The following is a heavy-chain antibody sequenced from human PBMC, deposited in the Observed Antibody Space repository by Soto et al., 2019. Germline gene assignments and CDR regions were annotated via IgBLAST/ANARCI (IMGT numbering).Heavy chain of an antibody. CDR3: TTDHWNYVSGDYYGMDV. V-gene: IGHV3-15*07. J-gene: IGHJ6*02. Sequence: GGSLRLSYAASGFTFSNAWMNWVRQAPGKGLEWVGRIKSKTDGGTTDYAAPVKGRFTISRDDSKNTLYLQMNSLKTEDTAVYYCTTDHWNYVSGDYYGMDVWGQGTTVTVSS. D-gene: IGHD1-7*01. CDR1: GFTFSNAW. CDR2: IKSKTDGGTT.